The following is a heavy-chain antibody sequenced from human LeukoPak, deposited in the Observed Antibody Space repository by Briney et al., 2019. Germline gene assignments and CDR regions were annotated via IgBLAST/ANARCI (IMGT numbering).Heavy chain of an antibody. CDR3: ATSEDRGSYLDY. CDR2: ISGSGGST. CDR1: GFTFSSYA. D-gene: IGHD1-26*01. J-gene: IGHJ4*02. Sequence: GGSLRLSCAASGFTFSSYAMSWVRQAPGKGLEWVSAISGSGGSTYYADSVKGRFTISRDNSKNTLYLQMNSLRAEDTTVYYCATSEDRGSYLDYWGQGTLVTVSS. V-gene: IGHV3-23*01.